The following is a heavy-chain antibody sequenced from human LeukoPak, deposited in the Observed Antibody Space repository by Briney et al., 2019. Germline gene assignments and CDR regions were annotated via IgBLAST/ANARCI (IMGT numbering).Heavy chain of an antibody. V-gene: IGHV3-74*01. Sequence: AGSLRLPCAASGFTLSSYWMDWVRQAPGKGLVWVSRINSDGSSTSADSVKGRFTISRDNAKNTLYLQMNRLRAEDTAVYYCARAGYVGVFQLDYWGQGTMVTVSS. D-gene: IGHD1-26*01. CDR1: GFTLSSYW. J-gene: IGHJ4*02. CDR2: INSDGSST. CDR3: ARAGYVGVFQLDY.